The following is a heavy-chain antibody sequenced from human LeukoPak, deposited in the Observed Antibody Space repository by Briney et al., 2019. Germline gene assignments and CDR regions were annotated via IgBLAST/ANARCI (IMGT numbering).Heavy chain of an antibody. Sequence: PSQTLSLTCAVSGGSISSGGYSWSWIRQPPGKGLEWIGYIYHSGSTYYNPSLKSRVTISVDRSKSQFSLKLSSVTAADTAVYYCARGAAAAVRDRKHPDRLRYFDYWGQGTLVTVSS. D-gene: IGHD6-13*01. CDR2: IYHSGST. CDR3: ARGAAAAVRDRKHPDRLRYFDY. CDR1: GGSISSGGYS. V-gene: IGHV4-30-2*01. J-gene: IGHJ4*02.